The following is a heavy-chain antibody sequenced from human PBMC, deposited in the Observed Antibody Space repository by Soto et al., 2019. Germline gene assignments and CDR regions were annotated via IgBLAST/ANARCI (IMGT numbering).Heavy chain of an antibody. D-gene: IGHD2-15*01. Sequence: SETLSLTCAVYGGSFSGYYWSWIRQPPGKGLEWFGEINHSGSTNYNPSLKSRVTISVDTSKNQFSLKLSSVTAADTAVYYCARDKDGGYCSGGSCYSDAFDIWGQGTMVTVSS. CDR1: GGSFSGYY. V-gene: IGHV4-34*01. CDR3: ARDKDGGYCSGGSCYSDAFDI. J-gene: IGHJ3*02. CDR2: INHSGST.